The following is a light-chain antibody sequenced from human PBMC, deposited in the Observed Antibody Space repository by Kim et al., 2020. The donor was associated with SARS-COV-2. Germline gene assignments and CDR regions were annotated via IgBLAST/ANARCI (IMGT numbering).Light chain of an antibody. CDR3: CSYAGSSTWV. CDR2: EGS. Sequence: GQSSTIACTGTSSDVGSYNLVSWYQQHPGKAPKLMIYEGSKRPSGVSNRFSGSKSGNTASLTISGLQAEDEADYYCCSYAGSSTWVFGGGTQLTFL. V-gene: IGLV2-23*01. J-gene: IGLJ3*02. CDR1: SSDVGSYNL.